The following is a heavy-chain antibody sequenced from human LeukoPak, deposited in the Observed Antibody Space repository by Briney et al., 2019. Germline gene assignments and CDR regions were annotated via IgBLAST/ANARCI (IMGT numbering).Heavy chain of an antibody. V-gene: IGHV1-18*01. CDR2: ISAYNGNT. CDR1: GYTFTSYG. CDR3: ARDLTHYYGSGSYPAPVDY. J-gene: IGHJ4*02. D-gene: IGHD3-10*01. Sequence: ASVKVSCKASGYTFTSYGISWVRQAPGQGLEWMGWISAYNGNTNYAQKLQGRVTMTTDTSTSTAYMEPRSLRSDDTAVYYCARDLTHYYGSGSYPAPVDYWGQGTLVTVSS.